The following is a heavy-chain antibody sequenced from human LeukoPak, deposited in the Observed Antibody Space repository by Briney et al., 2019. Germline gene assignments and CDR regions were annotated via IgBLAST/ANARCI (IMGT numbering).Heavy chain of an antibody. J-gene: IGHJ3*02. CDR3: ARASRSPSFRGAFDI. CDR2: IYYSGST. Sequence: SETLSLTCTVSGGSISSHYWSWIRQPPGKGLEWIGYIYYSGSTNYNPSLKSRVTISVDTSKNQFSLKLSAVTAADTAVYYCARASRSPSFRGAFDIWGQGTMVTVSS. CDR1: GGSISSHY. V-gene: IGHV4-59*11. D-gene: IGHD1-26*01.